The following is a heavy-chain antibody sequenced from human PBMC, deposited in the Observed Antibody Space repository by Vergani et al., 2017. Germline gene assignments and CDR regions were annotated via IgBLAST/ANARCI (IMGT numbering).Heavy chain of an antibody. CDR1: GYSFTSYW. D-gene: IGHD2-15*01. Sequence: EVQLVQSGAEVKKPGESLKTSCKGSGYSFTSYWIGCVRQMPGKGLEWMGIIYPGDSHTRYSPSFQGPVTIAADKSVSTAYLQWSSLKASDSAMDYGARRAAGYSFDYWGQGTLVTVSS. J-gene: IGHJ4*02. CDR2: IYPGDSHT. CDR3: ARRAAGYSFDY. V-gene: IGHV5-51*03.